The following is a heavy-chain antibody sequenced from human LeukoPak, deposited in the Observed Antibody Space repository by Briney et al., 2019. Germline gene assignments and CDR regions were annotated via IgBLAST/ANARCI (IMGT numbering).Heavy chain of an antibody. Sequence: GASVKVSCKASGGTFSSYAISWVRQAPGQGLEWMGGIIPIFGTANYAQKFQGRVTITADESTSTAYMELSSLRSEDTAVYYCARVDGPRLYQLLWSWFDPWGQGTLVTVSS. CDR3: ARVDGPRLYQLLWSWFDP. CDR2: IIPIFGTA. V-gene: IGHV1-69*13. J-gene: IGHJ5*02. D-gene: IGHD2-2*01. CDR1: GGTFSSYA.